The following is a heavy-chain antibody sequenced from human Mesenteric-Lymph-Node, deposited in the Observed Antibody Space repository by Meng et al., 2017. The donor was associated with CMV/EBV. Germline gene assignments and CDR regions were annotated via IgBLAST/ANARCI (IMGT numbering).Heavy chain of an antibody. D-gene: IGHD2-2*01. CDR2: ISSSGSTI. Sequence: GESLKISCAASGFIFSDYYMNWIRQAPGKGLECVSYISSSGSTIYYADSVKGRFTISRDNAKNSLYLQMNSLRAEDTAVYYCAKCSSTSCYNWFDPWGQGTLVTVSS. CDR1: GFIFSDYY. J-gene: IGHJ5*02. CDR3: AKCSSTSCYNWFDP. V-gene: IGHV3-11*04.